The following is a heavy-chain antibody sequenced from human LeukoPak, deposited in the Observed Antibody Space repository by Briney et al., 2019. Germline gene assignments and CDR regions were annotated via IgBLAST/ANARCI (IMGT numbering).Heavy chain of an antibody. CDR1: GFTFNIYY. J-gene: IGHJ4*02. CDR2: ICLHGYPL. Sequence: PGGSLILSCAVSGFTFNIYYMSWIRQAPGKGLEWISCICLHGYPLDYADSVNGRFTISRDNAQNSVYLDMSSLRAEDTAVYYCARKDFSSGSFTYWGQGTLVTVSS. CDR3: ARKDFSSGSFTY. V-gene: IGHV3-11*04. D-gene: IGHD3-22*01.